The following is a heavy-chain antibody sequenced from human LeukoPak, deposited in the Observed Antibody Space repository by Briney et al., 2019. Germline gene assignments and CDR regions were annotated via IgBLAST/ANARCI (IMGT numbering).Heavy chain of an antibody. CDR2: ISYDGSNK. Sequence: GGSLRLSCAASGFTFSSYAIHWVRQAPGKGLEWVAVISYDGSNKYYADSVKGRFTISRDNSKNTLYLQMNSLRAEDTAVYYCARDNGTVTGYFDYWGQGTLVTVSS. V-gene: IGHV3-30-3*01. D-gene: IGHD4-17*01. J-gene: IGHJ4*02. CDR1: GFTFSSYA. CDR3: ARDNGTVTGYFDY.